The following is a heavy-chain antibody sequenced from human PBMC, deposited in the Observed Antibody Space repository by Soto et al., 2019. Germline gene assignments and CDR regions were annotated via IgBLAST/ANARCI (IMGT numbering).Heavy chain of an antibody. CDR2: ISGSGGST. Sequence: EVQVLESGGGLVQPGGSLRLSCAASGFTFSTYAMNWVRQTPGKGLEWVSSISGSGGSTYYADSVKGRFTISRDNSKNTLSLQMNSLRAEDTAIYYCAKDGGIALFRGMDVWGQGTSVTVS. CDR3: AKDGGIALFRGMDV. D-gene: IGHD6-13*01. CDR1: GFTFSTYA. V-gene: IGHV3-23*01. J-gene: IGHJ6*02.